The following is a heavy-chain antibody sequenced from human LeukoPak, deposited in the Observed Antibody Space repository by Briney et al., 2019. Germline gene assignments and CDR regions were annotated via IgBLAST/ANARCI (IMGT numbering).Heavy chain of an antibody. CDR3: ARRTQTTVTFNWFDP. D-gene: IGHD4-17*01. CDR1: GYTFTSYG. Sequence: GASVKVSCKASGYTFTSYGISWVRQAPGQGLEWMGWISAYNGNTNYAQKLQGRVTMTTDTSTSTAYMELRSLRSDDTAVYYCARRTQTTVTFNWFDPWGQGTLVTVSS. CDR2: ISAYNGNT. V-gene: IGHV1-18*01. J-gene: IGHJ5*02.